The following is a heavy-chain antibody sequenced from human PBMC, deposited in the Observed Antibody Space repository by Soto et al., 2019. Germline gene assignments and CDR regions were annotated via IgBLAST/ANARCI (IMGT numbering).Heavy chain of an antibody. CDR2: IIPIFGTA. J-gene: IGHJ6*02. CDR3: AKVRYSSPMGYYYGMDV. V-gene: IGHV1-69*01. D-gene: IGHD6-19*01. CDR1: GVTFSKFI. Sequence: QVQLEQSGGEVKKPGSSVKVSCKASGVTFSKFIMTWVRQAPGLGLEWVGGIIPIFGTANYAQKFQGRVTITAYESTSTSYREVSNLRSEDTAVYYCAKVRYSSPMGYYYGMDVWGQGTAVTVSS.